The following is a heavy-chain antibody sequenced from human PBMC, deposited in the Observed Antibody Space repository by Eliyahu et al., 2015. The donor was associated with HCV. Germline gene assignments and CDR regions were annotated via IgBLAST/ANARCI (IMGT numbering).Heavy chain of an antibody. CDR2: INHSGST. CDR1: GGSFSGYY. D-gene: IGHD3-3*01. CDR3: AREGPRIFGVVMGFLDY. V-gene: IGHV4-34*01. Sequence: QVQLQQWGAGLLKPSETLSLTCAVYGGSFSGYYWSWIRQPPGKGLEWIGEINHSGSTNYNPSLKSRVTISVDTSKNQFSLKLSSVTAADTAVYYCAREGPRIFGVVMGFLDYWGQGTLVTVSS. J-gene: IGHJ4*02.